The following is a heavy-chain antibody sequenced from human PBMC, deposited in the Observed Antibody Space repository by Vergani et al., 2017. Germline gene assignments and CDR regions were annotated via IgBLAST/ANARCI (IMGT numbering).Heavy chain of an antibody. J-gene: IGHJ4*02. CDR1: GFHFSPAW. V-gene: IGHV3-15*02. D-gene: IGHD2-2*03. CDR3: TADLYLISGYCCTY. Sequence: EVRVVESGGTLVKPWGSLRLSCAASGFHFSPAWMSWVRQVPGKGLVWVGRFVALADGGRITYRAPVKGRFSLSRDDSENMFYLHMNSLKVEDTGIYNCTADLYLISGYCCTYWGTGTRVTVSS. CDR2: FVALADGGRI.